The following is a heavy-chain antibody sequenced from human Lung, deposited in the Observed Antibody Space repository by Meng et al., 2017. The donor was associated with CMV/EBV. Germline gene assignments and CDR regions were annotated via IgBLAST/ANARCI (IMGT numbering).Heavy chain of an antibody. J-gene: IGHJ4*02. Sequence: GESXKISCAASGFTFSSYSMTWVRQAPGKGLEWVSSISSSSSYIYYADSVKGRFTISRDNAKNSLYLQMNSLRAEDTAVYYCARGGGYDSFWGQGTLVTVSS. V-gene: IGHV3-21*01. CDR3: ARGGGYDSF. D-gene: IGHD3-22*01. CDR2: ISSSSSYI. CDR1: GFTFSSYS.